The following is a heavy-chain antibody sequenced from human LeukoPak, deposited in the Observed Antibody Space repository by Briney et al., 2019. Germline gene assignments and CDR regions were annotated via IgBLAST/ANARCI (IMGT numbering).Heavy chain of an antibody. J-gene: IGHJ6*02. CDR3: ARHKSVRGVIRTAYYYYGMDV. Sequence: GESLKICCEGSGYIFTSYWIGWVHAMAGKGLGMGWIISPGDSDTRYSPSFQGQVTISADKSTSTAYLQWSSLKASDTAMYYCARHKSVRGVIRTAYYYYGMDVWGQGTTVTVSS. CDR2: ISPGDSDT. CDR1: GYIFTSYW. D-gene: IGHD3-10*01. V-gene: IGHV5-51*07.